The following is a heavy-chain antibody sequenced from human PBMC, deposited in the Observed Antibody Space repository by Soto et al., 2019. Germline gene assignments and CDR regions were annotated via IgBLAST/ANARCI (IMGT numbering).Heavy chain of an antibody. CDR2: IYHSGST. CDR3: ASIPKPDFIVVVTAPGEGMDV. D-gene: IGHD2-2*01. Sequence: SETLSLTCAVSGGSISSSNWWSWVRQPPGKGLEWIGEIYHSGSTNYNPSLKSRVTISVDKSKNQFSLKLSSVTAADTAVYYCASIPKPDFIVVVTAPGEGMDVWGQGTKVTVSS. V-gene: IGHV4-4*02. J-gene: IGHJ6*02. CDR1: GGSISSSNW.